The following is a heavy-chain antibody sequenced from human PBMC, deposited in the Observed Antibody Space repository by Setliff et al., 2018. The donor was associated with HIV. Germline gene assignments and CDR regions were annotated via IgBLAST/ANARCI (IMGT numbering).Heavy chain of an antibody. CDR3: VRDPTASGGRPDAFDI. D-gene: IGHD1-1*01. J-gene: IGHJ3*02. CDR2: ITRGGSTE. CDR1: GFTIDNYG. Sequence: PGESLKISCVASGFTIDNYGMGWVRQAPGKGPEWVSGITRGGSTETYGDSVEGRFTISRDDAKNSLYLQMNSLRVEDTALYYCVRDPTASGGRPDAFDIWGQGTLVTVSS. V-gene: IGHV3-20*04.